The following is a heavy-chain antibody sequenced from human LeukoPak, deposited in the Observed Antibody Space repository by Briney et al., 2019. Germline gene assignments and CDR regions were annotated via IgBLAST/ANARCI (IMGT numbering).Heavy chain of an antibody. CDR1: GFTFSSYS. Sequence: PGGSLRLSCAASGFTFSSYSMNWVRQAPGKGLEWVSSISSSSSYIYYADSVKGRFTIPRDNAKNSLYLQMNSLRAEDTAVYYCARDAPSSMTTVVTPPDYWGQGTLVTVSS. J-gene: IGHJ4*01. CDR3: ARDAPSSMTTVVTPPDY. V-gene: IGHV3-21*01. CDR2: ISSSSSYI. D-gene: IGHD4-23*01.